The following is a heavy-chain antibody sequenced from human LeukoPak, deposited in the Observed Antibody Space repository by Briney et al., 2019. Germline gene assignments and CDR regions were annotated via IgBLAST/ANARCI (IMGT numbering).Heavy chain of an antibody. D-gene: IGHD5-12*01. J-gene: IGHJ4*02. CDR3: ARVPTITMLSDY. V-gene: IGHV1-18*01. CDR1: GFTFSSYA. Sequence: PGGSLRLSCAASGFTFSSYAMSWVRQAPGKGLEWMGWISAYNGNTNYAQKLQGRVTMTTDTSTSTAYMELRSLRSDDTAVYYCARVPTITMLSDYWGQGTLVTVSS. CDR2: ISAYNGNT.